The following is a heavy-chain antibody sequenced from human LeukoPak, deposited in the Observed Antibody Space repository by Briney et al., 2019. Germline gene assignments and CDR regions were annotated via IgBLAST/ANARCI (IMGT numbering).Heavy chain of an antibody. V-gene: IGHV3-23*01. CDR3: ATSARYSSSWYPPFDY. D-gene: IGHD6-13*01. CDR2: ISGSGGST. CDR1: GFTFSSYA. J-gene: IGHJ4*02. Sequence: PGGSLRLSCAASGFTFSSYAMSWVRQAPGKGREWVSGISGSGGSTYYADSVKGRFTISRDNSKNTLYLQMNSLRAEDTAVYYCATSARYSSSWYPPFDYWGQGTLVTVSS.